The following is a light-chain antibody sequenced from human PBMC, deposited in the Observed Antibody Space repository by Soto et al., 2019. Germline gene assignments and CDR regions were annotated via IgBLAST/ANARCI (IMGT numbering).Light chain of an antibody. J-gene: IGKJ1*01. Sequence: EILMTQSPATLSVSPGERATLSCRASQRVSSNLAWYQQKPGQAPRLLIYGASTRATGIPARFSGSGSETEFTLTISSLQSEDFAVYYCQQYNNWPPWTFGQGTKVDIK. CDR1: QRVSSN. CDR2: GAS. V-gene: IGKV3-15*01. CDR3: QQYNNWPPWT.